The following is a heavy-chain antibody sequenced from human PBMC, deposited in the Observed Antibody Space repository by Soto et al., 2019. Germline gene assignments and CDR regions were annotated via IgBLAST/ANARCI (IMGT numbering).Heavy chain of an antibody. Sequence: ASVRVSCKASGYSLTSYGISCVRQAPGQGLEWMGWISAYNGNTNYAQKLQGRVTMTTDTSTSTAYMELRSLRSDDTAVYYCARVAYGDYYGAHYGMDVWGQGTTVTVSS. J-gene: IGHJ6*02. V-gene: IGHV1-18*01. CDR2: ISAYNGNT. D-gene: IGHD4-17*01. CDR3: ARVAYGDYYGAHYGMDV. CDR1: GYSLTSYG.